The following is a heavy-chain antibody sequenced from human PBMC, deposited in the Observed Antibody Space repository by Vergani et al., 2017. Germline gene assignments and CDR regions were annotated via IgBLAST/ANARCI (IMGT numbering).Heavy chain of an antibody. J-gene: IGHJ4*02. Sequence: EVQLLESGGGLVQPGGSLRLSCAASGFTFSSYAMSWVRQAPGKGLEWVSAISGSGGSTYYADSVKGRFTISRDNSKNTLYLQRNSLRAEDTAVYYCAKNRNPDYYGSGSYYNSALDYWGQGTLVTVSS. CDR1: GFTFSSYA. CDR3: AKNRNPDYYGSGSYYNSALDY. D-gene: IGHD3-10*01. CDR2: ISGSGGST. V-gene: IGHV3-23*01.